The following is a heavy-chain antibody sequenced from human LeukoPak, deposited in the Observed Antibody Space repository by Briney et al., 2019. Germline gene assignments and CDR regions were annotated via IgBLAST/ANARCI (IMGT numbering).Heavy chain of an antibody. J-gene: IGHJ3*02. Sequence: SETLSLTCAVYGGSFSGYYWSWIRQPPGKGLEWIGEINHSGSTNYNPSLQSRVTISVDTSKNQFSLKLSSVTAADTAVYYCARGGHSSSWYRDAFDIWGQGTMVTVSS. CDR3: ARGGHSSSWYRDAFDI. V-gene: IGHV4-34*01. CDR1: GGSFSGYY. CDR2: INHSGST. D-gene: IGHD6-13*01.